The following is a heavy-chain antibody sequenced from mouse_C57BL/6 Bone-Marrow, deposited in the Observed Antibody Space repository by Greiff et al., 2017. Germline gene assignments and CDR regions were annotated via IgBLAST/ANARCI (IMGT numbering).Heavy chain of an antibody. CDR2: IRNKSNNYAT. V-gene: IGHV10-1*01. Sequence: EVKVEESGGGLVQPKGSLKLSCAASGFSFNTYAMNWVRQAPGKGLEWVARIRNKSNNYATYYADSVKDRFTISRDDSESMLYLQMNNLKTEDTAMYYCVRHGGYYGGSYRYFDVWGTGTTVTVTS. CDR3: VRHGGYYGGSYRYFDV. D-gene: IGHD1-1*01. CDR1: GFSFNTYA. J-gene: IGHJ1*03.